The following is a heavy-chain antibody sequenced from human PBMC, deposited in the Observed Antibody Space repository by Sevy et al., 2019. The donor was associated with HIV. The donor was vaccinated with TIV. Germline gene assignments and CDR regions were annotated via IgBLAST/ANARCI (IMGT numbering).Heavy chain of an antibody. CDR1: GRTFSNYA. J-gene: IGHJ4*02. CDR2: IIPMFGTA. D-gene: IGHD6-13*01. CDR3: ARSISWYASFDS. V-gene: IGHV1-69*13. Sequence: ASVKVSCKASGRTFSNYAINWVRQGPGQGLEWMGGIIPMFGTANYVQKFQGRVTITADESTKTAYMELSSLRSEDTAVYYCARSISWYASFDSWGQGTLVTVFS.